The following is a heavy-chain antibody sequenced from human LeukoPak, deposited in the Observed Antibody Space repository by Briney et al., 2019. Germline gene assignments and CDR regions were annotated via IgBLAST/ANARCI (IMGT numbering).Heavy chain of an antibody. V-gene: IGHV3-15*01. Sequence: GGSLRLSCAASGFTFSNAWMSWVRQAPGKGREWVGRIKSKTDGGTTDYAAPVKGRFTISRDDSKNTLYMQMNSLKTEDTAVYYCARDDYGDYYYYGMDVWGQGPTVTVSS. J-gene: IGHJ6*02. CDR3: ARDDYGDYYYYGMDV. CDR1: GFTFSNAW. D-gene: IGHD4-17*01. CDR2: IKSKTDGGTT.